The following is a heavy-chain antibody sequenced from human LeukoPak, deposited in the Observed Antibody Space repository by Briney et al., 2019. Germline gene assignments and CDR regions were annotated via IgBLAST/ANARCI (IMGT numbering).Heavy chain of an antibody. J-gene: IGHJ6*03. CDR1: GFTLYDYA. CDR3: AKGPRGSWNDGDGFYMDV. Sequence: GGALRLSCAASGFTLYDYAMHWVRPAPGKGLEWVSGLCWNIGNTGQADSVKGRFTISRNNAKNSLYMQINSLRTEDTALYYCAKGPRGSWNDGDGFYMDVWGKGTTVTVYS. CDR2: LCWNIGNT. D-gene: IGHD1-1*01. V-gene: IGHV3-9*01.